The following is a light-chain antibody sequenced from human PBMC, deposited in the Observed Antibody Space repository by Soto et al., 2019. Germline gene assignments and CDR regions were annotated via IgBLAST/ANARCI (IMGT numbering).Light chain of an antibody. CDR1: QSVSNNY. V-gene: IGKV3-11*01. J-gene: IGKJ5*01. CDR3: QQRSKWPIT. Sequence: EIVLTQSPGTLSLSPGERATLSCRASQSVSNNYLAWYQQKPGQAPRLLIYGASNRATGIPARFNGSGSGTEFTLTISSLEPEDFAVYYCQQRSKWPITFGQGTRLEIK. CDR2: GAS.